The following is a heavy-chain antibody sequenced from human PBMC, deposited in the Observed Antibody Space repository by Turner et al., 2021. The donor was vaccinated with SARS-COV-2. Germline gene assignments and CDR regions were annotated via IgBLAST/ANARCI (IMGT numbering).Heavy chain of an antibody. V-gene: IGHV4-39*02. CDR2: IYYSGST. J-gene: IGHJ6*02. CDR1: GGSISSSSYY. Sequence: QLQLQESGPGLVKPAETLSLSCTVSGGSISSSSYYWGWSRQPPGKGLEWVGNIYYSGSTYYNPSLKSRVTISVDTSKNQFSLKLSSVTAADTAVYYCAGEVVAATRPYYYGMDVWGQGTTVTVSS. D-gene: IGHD2-15*01. CDR3: AGEVVAATRPYYYGMDV.